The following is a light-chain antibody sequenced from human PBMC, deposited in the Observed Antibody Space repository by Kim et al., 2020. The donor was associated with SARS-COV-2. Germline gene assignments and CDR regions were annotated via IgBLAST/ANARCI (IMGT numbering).Light chain of an antibody. CDR3: QKYDSAPWT. CDR2: AAS. Sequence: DTQMTQSPSSLSASVGDRVTITCRASLGIRDYLAWYQQKPGEVPKLQIYAASTLQSGVPLRFSGSGSGTDFTLNISDLQPEDAATYFCQKYDSAPWTLGQGTKVEI. V-gene: IGKV1-27*01. J-gene: IGKJ1*01. CDR1: LGIRDY.